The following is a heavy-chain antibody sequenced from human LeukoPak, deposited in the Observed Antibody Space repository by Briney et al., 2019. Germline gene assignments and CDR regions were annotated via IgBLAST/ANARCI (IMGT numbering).Heavy chain of an antibody. J-gene: IGHJ4*02. Sequence: PGGSLRLSCTASKFTFSHYGVQWVRQAPGKGLEWVAVISSDGSIKVYADSVKGRFTLSRDNSINTVDLQMNSLRAEDTAVYYCVKEYHSRGFGAYFDYWGQGTLVTVSS. D-gene: IGHD3-3*01. CDR2: ISSDGSIK. CDR1: KFTFSHYG. CDR3: VKEYHSRGFGAYFDY. V-gene: IGHV3-30*18.